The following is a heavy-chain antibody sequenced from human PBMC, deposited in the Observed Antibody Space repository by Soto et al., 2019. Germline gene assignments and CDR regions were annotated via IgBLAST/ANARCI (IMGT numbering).Heavy chain of an antibody. CDR1: GFTFSSYS. D-gene: IGHD3-22*01. CDR2: ISSSSSYI. J-gene: IGHJ4*02. V-gene: IGHV3-21*01. CDR3: ARDNYDSSGYRPARARTGSYFDY. Sequence: GSLRLSCAASGFTFSSYSMNWVRQAPGKGLEWVSSISSSSSYIYYADSVKGRFTISRDNAKNSLYLQMNSLRAEDTAVYYCARDNYDSSGYRPARARTGSYFDYWGQGTLVTVSS.